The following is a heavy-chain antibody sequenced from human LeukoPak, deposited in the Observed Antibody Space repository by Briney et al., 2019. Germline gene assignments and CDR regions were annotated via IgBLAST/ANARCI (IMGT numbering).Heavy chain of an antibody. J-gene: IGHJ3*02. CDR3: ARASMVRGDDAYDI. CDR1: GGSVSSNSAA. V-gene: IGHV6-1*01. Sequence: SQTLSLTCAISGGSVSSNSAAWSWIRQSPSRGLEWLGRTYYRSNWYYDYALSVKSRITINPDASKNQFSLQLNSVTPEDTAVYYCARASMVRGDDAYDIWGQGTMVAVSS. D-gene: IGHD3-10*01. CDR2: TYYRSNWYY.